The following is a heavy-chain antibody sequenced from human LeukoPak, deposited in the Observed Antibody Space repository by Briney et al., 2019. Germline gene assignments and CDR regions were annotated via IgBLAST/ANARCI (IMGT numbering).Heavy chain of an antibody. Sequence: KASETLSLTCTVSGGSISSGSYYWSWIRQPAGKGLEWVGRIFMSGSTNYNPSLKSRVTISVDTSKNQFSLKLSSVTAADTAVYYCARDPDYGDSRGMDVWGQGTTVTVSS. V-gene: IGHV4-61*02. J-gene: IGHJ6*02. D-gene: IGHD4-17*01. CDR2: IFMSGST. CDR1: GGSISSGSYY. CDR3: ARDPDYGDSRGMDV.